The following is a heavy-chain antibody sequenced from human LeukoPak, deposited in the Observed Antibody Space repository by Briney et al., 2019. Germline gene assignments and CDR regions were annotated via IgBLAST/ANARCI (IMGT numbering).Heavy chain of an antibody. Sequence: SETLSLTCTVSGGSISSYYWSWIRQPPGKGLEWIGYIYYSGSTNYNPSLKSRVTISVDTSKNQFSLELSSVTAADTAVYYCASNIAAAGSFYYYYMDVWGKGTTVTVSS. CDR2: IYYSGST. J-gene: IGHJ6*03. CDR1: GGSISSYY. V-gene: IGHV4-59*01. D-gene: IGHD6-13*01. CDR3: ASNIAAAGSFYYYYMDV.